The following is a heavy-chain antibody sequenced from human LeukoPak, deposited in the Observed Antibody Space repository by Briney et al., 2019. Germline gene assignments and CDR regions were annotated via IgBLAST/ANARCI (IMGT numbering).Heavy chain of an antibody. V-gene: IGHV4-4*07. CDR1: GGSISSYY. J-gene: IGHJ5*02. D-gene: IGHD6-19*01. Sequence: SETLSLTCTVSGGSISSYYWSWIRQPAGKGLEWIGRIYTSGSTNYNPSLKSRVTMSVDTSKNQFSLKLSSVTAADTAVYYCASSPYIAVADYNWFDPWGQGTLVTVSP. CDR3: ASSPYIAVADYNWFDP. CDR2: IYTSGST.